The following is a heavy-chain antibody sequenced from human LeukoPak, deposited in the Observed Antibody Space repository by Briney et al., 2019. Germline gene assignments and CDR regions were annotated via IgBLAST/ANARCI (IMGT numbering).Heavy chain of an antibody. J-gene: IGHJ4*02. CDR2: INHSGST. V-gene: IGHV4-34*01. Sequence: SETLSLTCAVYGGSFSGYYWSWIRQPPGKGLEWIGEINHSGSTNYNPSLKSRVTISVDTSKNQFSLKLSSATAADTAVYYCARGSSTVVTVYYFDYWGQGTLVTVSS. D-gene: IGHD4-23*01. CDR3: ARGSSTVVTVYYFDY. CDR1: GGSFSGYY.